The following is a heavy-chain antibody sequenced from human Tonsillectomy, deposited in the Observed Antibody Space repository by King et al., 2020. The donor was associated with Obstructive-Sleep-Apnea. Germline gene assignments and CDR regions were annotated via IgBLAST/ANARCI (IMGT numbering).Heavy chain of an antibody. Sequence: VQLVQSGSELKKPGASVKVSCTASGYTFSTYAMNWVRQAPGQGFEWMGWINTNTGNPTYAQGFTGRFVFSLDTSVSTTYLQITSLKAEDTAVYYCARVNAPALTGVVPFDFWGQGTLVTVSS. CDR1: GYTFSTYA. D-gene: IGHD2-21*01. J-gene: IGHJ3*01. V-gene: IGHV7-4-1*02. CDR2: INTNTGNP. CDR3: ARVNAPALTGVVPFDF.